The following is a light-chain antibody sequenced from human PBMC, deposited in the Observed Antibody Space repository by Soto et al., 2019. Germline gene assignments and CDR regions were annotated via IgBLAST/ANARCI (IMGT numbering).Light chain of an antibody. CDR2: EVT. V-gene: IGLV2-14*01. CDR3: SSYTSSNTLI. Sequence: QSALIQPASVSGSRGQSITISCTGASSDVGGYNYVSWYQQFPGRAPKVMIYEVTNRPSGVSNRFSGSKSGNTASLTISGLQAEDEADYYCSSYTSSNTLIFGGGTKLNVL. J-gene: IGLJ2*01. CDR1: SSDVGGYNY.